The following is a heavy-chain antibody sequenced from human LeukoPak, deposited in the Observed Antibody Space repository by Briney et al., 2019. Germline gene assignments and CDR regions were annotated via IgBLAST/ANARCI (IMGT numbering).Heavy chain of an antibody. CDR2: ISSSGSTI. Sequence: GGSLRLSCAASGFTFSDYYMSWIRQAPGKGLGWVSYISSSGSTIYYADSVKGRFTISRDNAKNSLYLQMNSLRAEHTAVYYCARDLYYYYGMDVWGQGTTVTVSS. CDR1: GFTFSDYY. CDR3: ARDLYYYYGMDV. J-gene: IGHJ6*02. V-gene: IGHV3-11*01.